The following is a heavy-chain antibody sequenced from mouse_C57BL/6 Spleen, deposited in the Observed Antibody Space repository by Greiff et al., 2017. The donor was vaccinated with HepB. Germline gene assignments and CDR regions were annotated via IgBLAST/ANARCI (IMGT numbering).Heavy chain of an antibody. J-gene: IGHJ4*01. CDR2: IYPGSGST. Sequence: VQLQQSGAELVKPGASVKMSCKASGYTFTSYWITWVKQRPGQGLEWIGDIYPGSGSTNYNEKFKSKATLTVDTSSSTAYMQLSSLTSEESAVYDCAREWGDDDGRRAMDYWGQGTSVTVSS. D-gene: IGHD2-4*01. CDR1: GYTFTSYW. V-gene: IGHV1-55*01. CDR3: AREWGDDDGRRAMDY.